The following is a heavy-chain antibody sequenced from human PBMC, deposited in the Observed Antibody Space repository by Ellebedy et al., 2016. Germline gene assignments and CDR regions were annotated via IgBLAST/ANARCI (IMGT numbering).Heavy chain of an antibody. CDR3: ARGLLYYDFWSGYYKGAGDYYYGMDV. V-gene: IGHV4-59*01. Sequence: SETLSLTCTVSGGSISSYYWSWIRQPPGKGLEWIGYIYYSGSTNYNPSLKSRVTISVDTSKNQFSLKLSSGTAADTAVYYCARGLLYYDFWSGYYKGAGDYYYGMDVWGQGTTVTVSS. J-gene: IGHJ6*02. CDR2: IYYSGST. D-gene: IGHD3-3*01. CDR1: GGSISSYY.